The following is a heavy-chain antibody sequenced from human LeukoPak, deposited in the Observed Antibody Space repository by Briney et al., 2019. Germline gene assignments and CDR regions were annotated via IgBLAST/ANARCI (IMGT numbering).Heavy chain of an antibody. CDR2: TKQDGSEK. CDR1: GFTLSTYW. Sequence: GGSLRLSCAASGFTLSTYWMTWVRQAPGKGLEWVANTKQDGSEKYYVDSVKGRFTISRDNAKKLLYLQMNSLRVEDTAVYYCARDRGSSGRLGRFDNWGQGTLVTVPP. V-gene: IGHV3-7*01. J-gene: IGHJ4*02. CDR3: ARDRGSSGRLGRFDN. D-gene: IGHD6-19*01.